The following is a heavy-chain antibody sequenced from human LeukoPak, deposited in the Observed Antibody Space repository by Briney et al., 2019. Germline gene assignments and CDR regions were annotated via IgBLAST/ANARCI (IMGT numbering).Heavy chain of an antibody. V-gene: IGHV4-59*01. Sequence: SETLSLTCTVSGGSISSYYWSWIRQPPGKGLEWIGYIYYSGSTNHNPSLKSRVTISVDTSKNQFSLKLSSVTAADTAVYYCARLPDYYDSNGYYFDYWGQGTLVTVSS. D-gene: IGHD3-22*01. CDR2: IYYSGST. CDR1: GGSISSYY. J-gene: IGHJ4*02. CDR3: ARLPDYYDSNGYYFDY.